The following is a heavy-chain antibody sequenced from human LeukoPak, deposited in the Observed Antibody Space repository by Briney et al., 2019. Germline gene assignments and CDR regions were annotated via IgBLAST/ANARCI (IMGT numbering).Heavy chain of an antibody. CDR2: IYPGDSDT. CDR1: GYSFTSYW. Sequence: GESLKISCKGSGYSFTSYWIGWVRQMPGKGLEWMGIIYPGDSDTTYSPSFQGQDTISADKSISTAYLQWSSLKASDTAMHYCARAIIPNYYYYGMDVWGQGTTVTVSS. V-gene: IGHV5-51*01. J-gene: IGHJ6*02. CDR3: ARAIIPNYYYYGMDV. D-gene: IGHD5-12*01.